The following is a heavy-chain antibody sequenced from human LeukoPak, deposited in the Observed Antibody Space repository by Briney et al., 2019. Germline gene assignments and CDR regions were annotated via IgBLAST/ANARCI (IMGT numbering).Heavy chain of an antibody. V-gene: IGHV1-18*01. CDR3: AGGSVRDGYSYAFDI. D-gene: IGHD5-24*01. Sequence: ASVKVSCKASGYTFTNYGVNWVRQAPGQGLEYMGWISGYDGNTNYAQKVQGRVTMTADISTSTAYMELRSLRSDDTAVYYCAGGSVRDGYSYAFDIWGQGTMVTVSS. CDR1: GYTFTNYG. CDR2: ISGYDGNT. J-gene: IGHJ3*02.